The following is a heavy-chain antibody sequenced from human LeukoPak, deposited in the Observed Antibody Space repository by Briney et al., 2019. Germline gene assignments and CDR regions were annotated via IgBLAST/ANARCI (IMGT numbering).Heavy chain of an antibody. CDR2: ISSSSSYI. D-gene: IGHD3-22*01. CDR3: ARDVYDSSGYSIPSDY. Sequence: PGGSLRLSCAASGFTFSSYSMNWVRQAPGKGLEWVSSISSSSSYIYYADSVKGRFTISRDNAKNSLYLQMNSLRAEDTAVYYCARDVYDSSGYSIPSDYWGQGTLVTVSS. V-gene: IGHV3-21*01. J-gene: IGHJ4*02. CDR1: GFTFSSYS.